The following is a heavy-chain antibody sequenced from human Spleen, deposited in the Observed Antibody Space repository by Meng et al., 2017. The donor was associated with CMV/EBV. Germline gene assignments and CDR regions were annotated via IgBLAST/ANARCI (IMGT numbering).Heavy chain of an antibody. CDR2: INSDGSST. J-gene: IGHJ4*02. D-gene: IGHD4-17*01. Sequence: GESLKISCAASGFTFSSYWMHWVRQAPGKGLVWVSRINSDGSSTSYADSVKGRFTISRDNAKNTLYLQMTSLRVEETAVYYCAKGVSRTTVTTFDSWGQGTLVTVSS. V-gene: IGHV3-74*01. CDR1: GFTFSSYW. CDR3: AKGVSRTTVTTFDS.